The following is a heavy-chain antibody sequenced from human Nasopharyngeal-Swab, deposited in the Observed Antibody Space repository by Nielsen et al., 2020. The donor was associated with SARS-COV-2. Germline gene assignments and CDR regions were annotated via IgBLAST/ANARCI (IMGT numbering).Heavy chain of an antibody. V-gene: IGHV1-18*04. D-gene: IGHD3-22*01. J-gene: IGHJ3*02. Sequence: ASVKVSCKASGYTFTSYGISWVRQAPGQGLEWMGWISAYNGNTNYAQKLQGRVTMTTDTSTSTAYMELRSLRSDDTAVYYCARVRYYYDSSGYYHPRSESGFTDAFDIWGQGTMVTVSS. CDR3: ARVRYYYDSSGYYHPRSESGFTDAFDI. CDR2: ISAYNGNT. CDR1: GYTFTSYG.